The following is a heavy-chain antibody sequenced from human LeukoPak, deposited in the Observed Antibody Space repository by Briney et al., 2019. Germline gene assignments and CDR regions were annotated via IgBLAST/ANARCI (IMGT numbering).Heavy chain of an antibody. CDR2: ISAYNGNT. CDR1: GYTFTNYG. J-gene: IGHJ4*02. Sequence: GASVKVSCKASGYTFTNYGINWVRQAPGQGLEWMGWISAYNGNTNYAQKLQGRVTMTTDTSTSTAYMELRSLRSGDTAVYYCARDLDQYSGRFGGFGHDFWGQGTLVTVSS. V-gene: IGHV1-18*01. D-gene: IGHD1-26*01. CDR3: ARDLDQYSGRFGGFGHDF.